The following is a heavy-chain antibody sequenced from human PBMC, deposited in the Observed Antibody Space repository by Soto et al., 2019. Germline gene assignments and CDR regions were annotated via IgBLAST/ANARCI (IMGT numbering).Heavy chain of an antibody. J-gene: IGHJ4*02. CDR1: GGSINSGGYC. V-gene: IGHV4-31*03. Sequence: QVQLQESGPGLVKPSQTLSLTCTVSGGSINSGGYCWSWIRQHPGKGLDWIGCISYGGSTSYNPSLKSRVTISVDTSKNPFSLTLSSVTAVETAVYYCSRGILVWGQGALITVSS. CDR2: ISYGGST. CDR3: SRGILV. D-gene: IGHD5-18*01.